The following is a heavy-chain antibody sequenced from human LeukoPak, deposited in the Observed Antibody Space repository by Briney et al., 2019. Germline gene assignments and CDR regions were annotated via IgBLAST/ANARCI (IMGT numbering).Heavy chain of an antibody. CDR2: FHYSGNT. V-gene: IGHV4-39*01. J-gene: IGHJ5*02. CDR1: GGSIITGSWS. Sequence: SETLSLTCTVSGGSIITGSWSWGWIRQSPGKGLEWIGTFHYSGNTYYNLSLKSRVTISVDTSKNQFSLNLRSVTAADTAVYFCARLSTGYPNWFDVWGQGTLVTVSS. D-gene: IGHD3-9*01. CDR3: ARLSTGYPNWFDV.